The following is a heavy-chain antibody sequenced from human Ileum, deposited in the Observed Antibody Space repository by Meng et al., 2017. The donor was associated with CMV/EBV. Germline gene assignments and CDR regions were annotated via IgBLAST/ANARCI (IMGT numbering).Heavy chain of an antibody. CDR3: AKYYYNSRGYNCIGP. CDR2: IYASRIT. J-gene: IGHJ5*02. CDR1: D. D-gene: IGHD3-22*01. V-gene: IGHV4-31*02. Sequence: DLIWMRQYPGRGLESIDHIYASRITTYNQSLTSRVAISLDSSKNQFSLKLNSFTAADTAVYYCAKYYYNSRGYNCIGPWGQGTLVTVSS.